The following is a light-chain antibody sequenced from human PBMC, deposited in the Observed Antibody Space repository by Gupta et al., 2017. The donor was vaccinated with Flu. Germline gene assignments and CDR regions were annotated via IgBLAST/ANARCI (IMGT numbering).Light chain of an antibody. Sequence: DIQLTQSPPSVSASVGDRVTITCRASQSISTKLNWYQQKPGRAPNLLIHSASRLQSGVPSRFSGSGSGTEFSLTINSLQPEDFSTYYCQQTYGTPTTFGQGTKVDI. J-gene: IGKJ1*01. V-gene: IGKV1-39*01. CDR1: QSISTK. CDR2: SAS. CDR3: QQTYGTPTT.